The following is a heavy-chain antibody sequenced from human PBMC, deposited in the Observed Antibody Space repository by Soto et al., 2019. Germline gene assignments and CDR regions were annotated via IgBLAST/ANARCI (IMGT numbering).Heavy chain of an antibody. D-gene: IGHD3-10*01. CDR2: VSPDNGNA. V-gene: IGHV1-18*04. Sequence: AASVKVSCKTSGYTFSNYAISWVRQAPGQGLEWMGWVSPDNGNANYTEKFQGRVSMTTDTSTTTAYMELTSLTSDDTAMYYCASVISLITAAPAYWGKGTLVTAPQ. CDR3: ASVISLITAAPAY. CDR1: GYTFSNYA. J-gene: IGHJ4*02.